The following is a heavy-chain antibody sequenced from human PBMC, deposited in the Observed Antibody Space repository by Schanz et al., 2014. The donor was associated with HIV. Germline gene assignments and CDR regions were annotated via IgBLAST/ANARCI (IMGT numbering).Heavy chain of an antibody. V-gene: IGHV3-30*03. Sequence: VQLVESGGGLVKPGGSLRLSCAASGFTFSSYSMHWLRQAPGKGVEGVAFISYDGSNKYYADSVKGRFTISRDNSKNTVYLQMNSLRPEDTAVYYCARMEQLIIGYYYGMDVWGQGTTVTVSS. CDR2: ISYDGSNK. CDR1: GFTFSSYS. J-gene: IGHJ6*02. D-gene: IGHD3-16*01. CDR3: ARMEQLIIGYYYGMDV.